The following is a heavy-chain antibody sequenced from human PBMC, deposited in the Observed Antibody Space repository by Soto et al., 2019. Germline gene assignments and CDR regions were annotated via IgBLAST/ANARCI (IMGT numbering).Heavy chain of an antibody. Sequence: QVQLVQSGAEVKKPGSSVKVSCEASGGTFINYAFTWVRQAPGQGLEWMGGIIPLFDTTNYAQRFQGRVTITADESTSTAYMELSSLRSEDTAVYFCGRLIVGVAGYMDHYYSAIDVWGQGTTVIVSS. CDR3: GRLIVGVAGYMDHYYSAIDV. CDR1: GGTFINYA. D-gene: IGHD3-3*01. V-gene: IGHV1-69*01. CDR2: IIPLFDTT. J-gene: IGHJ6*02.